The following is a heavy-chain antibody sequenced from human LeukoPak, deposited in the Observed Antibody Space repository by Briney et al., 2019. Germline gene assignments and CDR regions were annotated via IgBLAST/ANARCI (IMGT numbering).Heavy chain of an antibody. CDR1: GGSIRSSSHY. J-gene: IGHJ5*02. CDR2: IYYSGST. Sequence: SETLSLTCTVSGGSIRSSSHYWSWIRQPPGKGLEWIGYIYYSGSTNYNPSLKSRVTISVDTSKNQFSLKLSSVTAADTAVYYCARDSHRPGWFDPWGQGTLVTVSS. V-gene: IGHV4-61*01. D-gene: IGHD2-2*01. CDR3: ARDSHRPGWFDP.